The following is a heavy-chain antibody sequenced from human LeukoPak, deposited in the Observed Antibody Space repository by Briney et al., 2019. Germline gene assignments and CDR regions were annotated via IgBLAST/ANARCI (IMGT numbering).Heavy chain of an antibody. CDR1: GFTFSSYW. V-gene: IGHV3-7*03. Sequence: GGSLRLSCAASGFTFSSYWMSWVRQAPGKGLEWVANIKQDGSEKYYVDSVKGRFTISRDNAKNSLYLQMNSLRAEDTAVYYCAKAVGAAAGFYYGMDVWGQGTTVTVSS. D-gene: IGHD6-13*01. CDR2: IKQDGSEK. J-gene: IGHJ6*02. CDR3: AKAVGAAAGFYYGMDV.